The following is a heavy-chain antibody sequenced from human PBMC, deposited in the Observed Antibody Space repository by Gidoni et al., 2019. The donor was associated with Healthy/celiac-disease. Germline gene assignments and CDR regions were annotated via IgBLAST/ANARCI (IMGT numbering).Heavy chain of an antibody. CDR2: INHSGST. CDR1: FSGYY. V-gene: IGHV4-34*01. Sequence: FSGYYWSWIRQPPGKGLEWIGEINHSGSTNYNPSLKSRVTISVDTSKNQFSLKLSSVTAADTAVYYCARGAIAARDSSGYHGEVDYWGQGTLVTVSS. CDR3: ARGAIAARDSSGYHGEVDY. J-gene: IGHJ4*02. D-gene: IGHD3-22*01.